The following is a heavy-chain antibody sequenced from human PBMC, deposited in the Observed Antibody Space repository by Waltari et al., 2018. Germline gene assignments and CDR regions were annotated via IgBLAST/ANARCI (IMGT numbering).Heavy chain of an antibody. CDR3: ARLSFGGPDPGY. D-gene: IGHD2-15*01. Sequence: QVQLVQSGAEVKKPGSSVKVSCKASGGTFSSYAISWVRQAPGQGLEWMGGIIPIFGTANYAQKVQGRVTITADKATSTAYMELSSLRSEDTAVYYCARLSFGGPDPGYWGQGTLVTVSS. J-gene: IGHJ4*02. CDR2: IIPIFGTA. CDR1: GGTFSSYA. V-gene: IGHV1-69*14.